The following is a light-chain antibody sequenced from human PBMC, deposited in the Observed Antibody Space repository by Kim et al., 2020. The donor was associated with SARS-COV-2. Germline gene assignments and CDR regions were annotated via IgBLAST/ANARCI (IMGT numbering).Light chain of an antibody. CDR3: QQYGRSPDT. CDR2: AAS. CDR1: QSVSSDY. Sequence: LSPGEEATLSCRTSQSVSSDYLAWFQQKPGQPPRLLIYAASSRATGIPDRFSGSGSGTDFTLTISRLEPEDFAVYYCQQYGRSPDTFGQGTKLEI. J-gene: IGKJ2*01. V-gene: IGKV3-20*01.